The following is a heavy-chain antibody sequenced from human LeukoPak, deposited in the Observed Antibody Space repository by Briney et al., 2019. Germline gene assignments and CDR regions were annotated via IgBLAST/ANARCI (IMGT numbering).Heavy chain of an antibody. D-gene: IGHD3-22*01. CDR2: ISGSGGST. CDR1: GFTFSSYA. CDR3: AKWDTYYDSSGYYFY. V-gene: IGHV3-23*01. Sequence: GALRLSCAASGFTFSSYAMSWVRQAPGKGLEWVSAISGSGGSTYYADSVKGRFTISRDNSKNTLYLQMNSLRAEDTAVYYCAKWDTYYDSSGYYFYWGQGTLVTVSS. J-gene: IGHJ4*02.